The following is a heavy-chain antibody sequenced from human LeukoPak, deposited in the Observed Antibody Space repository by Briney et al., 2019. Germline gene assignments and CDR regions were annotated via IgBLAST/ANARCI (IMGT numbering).Heavy chain of an antibody. J-gene: IGHJ3*02. V-gene: IGHV1-24*01. CDR1: GYTLTELS. CDR2: FDPEDGET. CDR3: ARGRHRGASSAFDI. Sequence: ASVAVSCKVSGYTLTELSMHWVRQAPGKGLEWMGGFDPEDGETIYAQKFQGRVTMTEDTSTDTAYMELSSLRSEDTAVYYCARGRHRGASSAFDIWGQGTMVTVSS. D-gene: IGHD1-26*01.